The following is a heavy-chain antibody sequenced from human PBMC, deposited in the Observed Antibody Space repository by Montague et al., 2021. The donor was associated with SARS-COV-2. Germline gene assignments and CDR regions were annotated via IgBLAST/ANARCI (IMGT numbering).Heavy chain of an antibody. Sequence: SLRLSCAASGLTVSSNYMSWVRQAPGKGLEWVSVIYSGGSTCYTDSVKGRFTISRDNSKNTLYLQMNSLRAEDTAVYYCAGGGGRDAFDIWGQGTMVTVSS. CDR3: AGGGGRDAFDI. D-gene: IGHD3-16*01. CDR1: GLTVSSNY. J-gene: IGHJ3*02. V-gene: IGHV3-53*01. CDR2: IYSGGST.